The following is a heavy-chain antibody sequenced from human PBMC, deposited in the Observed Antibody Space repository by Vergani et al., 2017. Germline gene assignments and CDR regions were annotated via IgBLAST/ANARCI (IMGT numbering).Heavy chain of an antibody. J-gene: IGHJ4*02. CDR2: ISSSSSYI. V-gene: IGHV3-21*01. CDR1: GFTFSSYA. Sequence: EVQLLESGGGLVQPGGSLRLSCAASGFTFSSYAMSWVRQAPGKGLEWVSAISSSSSYIYYADSVKGRFTISRDNAKNSLYLQMNSLRAEDTAVYYCARVDLDCTNGVCYPDFDYWGQGTLVTVSS. D-gene: IGHD2-8*01. CDR3: ARVDLDCTNGVCYPDFDY.